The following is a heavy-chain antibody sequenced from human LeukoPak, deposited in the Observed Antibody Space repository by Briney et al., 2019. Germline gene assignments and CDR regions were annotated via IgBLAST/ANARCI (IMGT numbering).Heavy chain of an antibody. CDR1: GFTFDDYA. V-gene: IGHV3-9*01. CDR2: ISWNSGSI. D-gene: IGHD6-19*01. J-gene: IGHJ4*02. Sequence: SLRLSCAASGFTFDDYAMHWVRQAPGKGLEWVSGISWNSGSIGYADSVKGRFTISRDSAKNSLYLQMNSLRPEDTALYYCAKSRIAVAGQFDYWGQGTLVTVSS. CDR3: AKSRIAVAGQFDY.